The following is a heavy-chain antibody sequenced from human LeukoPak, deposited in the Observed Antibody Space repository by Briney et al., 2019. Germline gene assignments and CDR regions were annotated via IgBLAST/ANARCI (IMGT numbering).Heavy chain of an antibody. D-gene: IGHD6-13*01. CDR2: ISGSGGST. V-gene: IGHV3-23*01. CDR3: AGSSSWDRHGDY. J-gene: IGHJ4*02. CDR1: GFTFSSYV. Sequence: PGGSLRLSCAASGFTFSSYVMSWVRQAPGKGLEWVSTISGSGGSTYYADSVKGRFTISRDSSKNTLYLQMNSLRAGDTAVYYCAGSSSWDRHGDYWGQGTLVNVSS.